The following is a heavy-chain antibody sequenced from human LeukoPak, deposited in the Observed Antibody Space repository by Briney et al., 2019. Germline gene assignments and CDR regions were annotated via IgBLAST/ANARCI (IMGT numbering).Heavy chain of an antibody. CDR1: GFTFSDYY. CDR2: ISGINNYL. J-gene: IGHJ4*02. Sequence: GVLRLSCVGSGFTFSDYYMGWLRQAPGEGLEWLSYISGINNYLDYADSVKGRFTVSRDNAKNSLFLQMNSLIVEDTAIYYCVTGSEIRETAYWGQGTLVTVSS. D-gene: IGHD3-10*01. CDR3: VTGSEIRETAY. V-gene: IGHV3-11*03.